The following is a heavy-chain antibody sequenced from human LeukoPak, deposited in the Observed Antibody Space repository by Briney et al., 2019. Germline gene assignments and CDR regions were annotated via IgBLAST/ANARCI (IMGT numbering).Heavy chain of an antibody. CDR2: ISSGGTT. Sequence: GGSLRLSCAVSGFPVSSNHMSWVRQAPGKGLEWVSIISSGGTTYYPDSVKGRFTISGDNSKNTLYLQVNSLRAEDTAVYYCASWGPLIAHGYWGQGTLVTVSS. J-gene: IGHJ4*02. CDR3: ASWGPLIAHGY. V-gene: IGHV3-53*01. D-gene: IGHD3-16*01. CDR1: GFPVSSNH.